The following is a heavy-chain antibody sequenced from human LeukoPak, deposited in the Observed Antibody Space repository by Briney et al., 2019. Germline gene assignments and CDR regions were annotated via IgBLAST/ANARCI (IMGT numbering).Heavy chain of an antibody. CDR2: IGISGGDT. D-gene: IGHD3-16*01. Sequence: GGSLRLSCAASGFTFDKHAMTWVRQAPGKGLEWVSGIGISGGDTYYADSVKGRSTISRDNSKNTLYLQMNSLRAEDTALHFCLKGGWGSTFHVWGQGTMVTVSS. V-gene: IGHV3-23*01. CDR1: GFTFDKHA. CDR3: LKGGWGSTFHV. J-gene: IGHJ3*01.